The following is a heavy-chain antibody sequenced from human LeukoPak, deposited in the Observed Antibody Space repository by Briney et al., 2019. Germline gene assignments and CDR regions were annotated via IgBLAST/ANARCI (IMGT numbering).Heavy chain of an antibody. CDR1: GGSIDNHH. CDR3: AVYFAGQGGRGS. J-gene: IGHJ4*02. V-gene: IGHV4-4*09. CDR2: SGGA. D-gene: IGHD3-16*01. Sequence: PSETLSLTCIVSGGSIDNHHWSWIRQPPGKGLEWIGNSGGADYNLSLRSRVTVSVDTSKNQFSLKLTSMTAADTAVYFCAVYFAGQGGRGSWGQGAPVTVSS.